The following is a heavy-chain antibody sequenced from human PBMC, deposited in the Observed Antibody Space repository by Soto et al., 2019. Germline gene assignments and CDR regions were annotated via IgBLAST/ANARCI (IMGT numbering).Heavy chain of an antibody. Sequence: GGSLRLSCAASGFTFSSYGMHWVRQAPGKGLEWVAVIWYDGSNKYYADSVKGRFTISRDNSKNTLYLQMNSLRAEDTAVYYCARGSEDYYDSSGYHPSDYWGQGT. J-gene: IGHJ4*02. CDR2: IWYDGSNK. V-gene: IGHV3-33*01. CDR3: ARGSEDYYDSSGYHPSDY. D-gene: IGHD3-22*01. CDR1: GFTFSSYG.